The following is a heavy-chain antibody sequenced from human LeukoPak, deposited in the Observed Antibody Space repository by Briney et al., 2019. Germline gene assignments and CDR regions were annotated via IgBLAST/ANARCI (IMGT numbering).Heavy chain of an antibody. Sequence: SGPTLLHPTHALTLTFTFSGFARDTRGVGVGWIRQPPGRALEWLSLIYWDDDRRYSPSLKSRLTITKDTSKTQVVLTMPNMDPVDTATYFCAHRKNYYDSSVFDNWGQGTLVTVSS. D-gene: IGHD3-22*01. CDR3: AHRKNYYDSSVFDN. CDR1: GFARDTRGVG. J-gene: IGHJ4*02. CDR2: IYWDDDR. V-gene: IGHV2-5*02.